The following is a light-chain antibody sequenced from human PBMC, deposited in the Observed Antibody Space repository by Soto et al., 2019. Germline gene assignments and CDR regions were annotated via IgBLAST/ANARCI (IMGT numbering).Light chain of an antibody. CDR2: DAS. Sequence: EIVITQSPATLSVSPGERATLSCSASQSVASRNLAWYQQKPGQAPRLVIYDASNRETGIQARFSGSGSGTDFTLTISSLEPEDFAVYYCQQRSNSTITFGQGTRLEIK. CDR3: QQRSNSTIT. J-gene: IGKJ5*01. CDR1: QSVASRN. V-gene: IGKV3-11*01.